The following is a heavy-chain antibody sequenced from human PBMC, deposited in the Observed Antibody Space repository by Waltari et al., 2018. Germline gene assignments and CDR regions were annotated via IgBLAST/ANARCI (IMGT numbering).Heavy chain of an antibody. Sequence: QLQESGPGLVKPSETLSLTCNVSGASISSGDYSWGWVRQPPGEGLEWIGSVYYTGRTYYNPSLKSRVTMSVGTSKNHFSLTLSSVTAADTAIYYCARDLYPLGYYFDYWGQGTLVTVSP. CDR1: GASISSGDYS. V-gene: IGHV4-39*07. J-gene: IGHJ4*02. CDR3: ARDLYPLGYYFDY. D-gene: IGHD6-13*01. CDR2: VYYTGRT.